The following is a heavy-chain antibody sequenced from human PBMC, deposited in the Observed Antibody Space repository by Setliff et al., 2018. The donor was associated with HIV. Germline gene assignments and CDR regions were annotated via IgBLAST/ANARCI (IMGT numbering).Heavy chain of an antibody. J-gene: IGHJ6*03. V-gene: IGHV4-28*01. CDR3: ARGRDGELFTKEGNYYYYIDV. CDR1: GYSISSSNW. CDR2: INHNELT. D-gene: IGHD3-10*01. Sequence: PSETLSLTCVVSGYSISSSNWWGWIRQPPGKGLEWIGYINHNELTYYNPSLKSRIIMSVDTSKKQLSLKLSSVTAVDTAVYFCARGRDGELFTKEGNYYYYIDVWGKGTTVTVSS.